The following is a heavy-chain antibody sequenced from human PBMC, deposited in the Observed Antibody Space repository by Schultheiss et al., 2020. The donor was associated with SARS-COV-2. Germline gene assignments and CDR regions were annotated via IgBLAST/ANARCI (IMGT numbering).Heavy chain of an antibody. J-gene: IGHJ6*03. D-gene: IGHD2-15*01. V-gene: IGHV3-64*04. Sequence: GGSLRLSCSASGFTFSSYAMHWVRQAPGKGLEYVSAISSNGGSTYYADSVKGRFTISRDNSKNTLYLQMNSLRAEDTAVYYCAKRGYCSGGSCYSGYYYYYMDVWGKGTTVTVSS. CDR2: ISSNGGST. CDR1: GFTFSSYA. CDR3: AKRGYCSGGSCYSGYYYYYMDV.